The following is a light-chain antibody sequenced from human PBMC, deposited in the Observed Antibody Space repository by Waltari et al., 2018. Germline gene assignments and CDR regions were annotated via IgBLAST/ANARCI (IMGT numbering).Light chain of an antibody. J-gene: IGLJ3*02. CDR3: TSYTTSRTWV. Sequence: QSALTQPASVSGSPGQSITISCTGTRSDVRAYDSVSWYQQKPGKAPQLIIYEVRDRPPGVPNRFSGSKSGYTAFLTISGLQAEDEADYYCTSYTTSRTWVFGGGTKLTVL. CDR2: EVR. CDR1: RSDVRAYDS. V-gene: IGLV2-14*01.